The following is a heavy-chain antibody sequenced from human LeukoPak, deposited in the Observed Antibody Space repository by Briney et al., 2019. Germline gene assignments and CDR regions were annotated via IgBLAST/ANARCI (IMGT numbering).Heavy chain of an antibody. J-gene: IGHJ4*02. Sequence: GGSLRLSCAASGFTFGSYSMNWVRQAPGKGLEWVSYISSSSSTIYYADSVKGRFTISRDNAKNSLYLQMNSLRAEDTAVYYCARGSVGATSPTFDYWGQGTLVTVSS. V-gene: IGHV3-48*04. CDR1: GFTFGSYS. D-gene: IGHD1-26*01. CDR3: ARGSVGATSPTFDY. CDR2: ISSSSSTI.